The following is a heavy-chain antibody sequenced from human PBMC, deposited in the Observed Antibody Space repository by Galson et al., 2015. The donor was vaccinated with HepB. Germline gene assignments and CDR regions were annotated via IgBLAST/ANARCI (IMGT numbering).Heavy chain of an antibody. CDR2: IIPILGIA. V-gene: IGHV1-69*04. CDR1: GGTFSSYA. J-gene: IGHJ6*02. CDR3: AIIRGRSGWYQDYYYYYGMDV. D-gene: IGHD6-19*01. Sequence: SVKVSCKASGGTFSSYAISWVRQAPGQGLEWMGRIIPILGIANYAQKFQGRVTITADKSTSTAYMELSSLRSEDTAVYYCAIIRGRSGWYQDYYYYYGMDVWGQGTTVTVSS.